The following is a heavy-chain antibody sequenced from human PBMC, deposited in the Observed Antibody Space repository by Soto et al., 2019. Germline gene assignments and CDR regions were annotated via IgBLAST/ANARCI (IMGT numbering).Heavy chain of an antibody. V-gene: IGHV3-74*01. J-gene: IGHJ6*02. CDR3: ARDPHGLDV. Sequence: EVQLVESGGGLVQPGGSLRLSCAASGFTFSNYWMHWVRQGPGKGLEWVSRINDNGRSISYAGSVKGRFTISRDNAKNTLYMDMRNLRAEDTAVYYCARDPHGLDVWGQGTTVTVSS. CDR2: INDNGRSI. CDR1: GFTFSNYW.